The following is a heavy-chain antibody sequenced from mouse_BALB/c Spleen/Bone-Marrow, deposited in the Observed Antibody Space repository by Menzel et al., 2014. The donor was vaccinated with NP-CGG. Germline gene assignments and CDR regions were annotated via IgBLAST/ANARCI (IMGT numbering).Heavy chain of an antibody. Sequence: VQLQQSGAELAKPGASVKMSCKASGYTFTSYWMHWVKQRPGQGLEWIGYINPSTGYTEYNQKFKDKATLTADKSSSTAYMQLSSLTSEDSAVYYCAKEKLLRYYAMDYWGQGTSVTVSS. V-gene: IGHV1-7*01. D-gene: IGHD1-1*01. CDR1: GYTFTSYW. CDR2: INPSTGYT. J-gene: IGHJ4*01. CDR3: AKEKLLRYYAMDY.